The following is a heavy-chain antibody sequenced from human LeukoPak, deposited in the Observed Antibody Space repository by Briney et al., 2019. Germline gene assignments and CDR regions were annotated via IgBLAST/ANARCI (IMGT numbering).Heavy chain of an antibody. Sequence: GGSLRLSCAASGFTFSSYAVSWVRQAPGKGLEWVSAISGSGGSTYYADSVKGRFTISRDNSKNTLYLQMNSLRAEDTAVYYCASNSGSYYVHWFDPWGQGTLVTVSS. D-gene: IGHD1-26*01. J-gene: IGHJ5*02. CDR3: ASNSGSYYVHWFDP. CDR2: ISGSGGST. V-gene: IGHV3-23*01. CDR1: GFTFSSYA.